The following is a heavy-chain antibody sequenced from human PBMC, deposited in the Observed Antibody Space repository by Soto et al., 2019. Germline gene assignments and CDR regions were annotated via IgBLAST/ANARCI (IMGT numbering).Heavy chain of an antibody. J-gene: IGHJ5*02. V-gene: IGHV4-30-2*01. CDR2: IYHSGST. Sequence: TLSLTCAVSGGSISSGGYSWSWIRQPPGKGLEWIGYIYHSGSTYYNPSLESRVTISVDRSKNQFSLKLSSVTAADTAVYYCARGYLAAAGYNWFDPWGQGTLVTVS. CDR3: ARGYLAAAGYNWFDP. CDR1: GGSISSGGYS. D-gene: IGHD6-13*01.